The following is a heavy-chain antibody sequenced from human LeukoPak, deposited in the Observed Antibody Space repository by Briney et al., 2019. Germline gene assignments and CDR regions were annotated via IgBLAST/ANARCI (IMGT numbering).Heavy chain of an antibody. CDR1: GGSISSYY. CDR3: ARGPYSYDSSGAFDI. D-gene: IGHD3-22*01. J-gene: IGHJ3*02. V-gene: IGHV4-4*08. Sequence: PSETLSLTCTVSGGSISSYYWSWIRQPPGKGLEWIGRISSSGSTNYNPSLKSRVTISVDTSKNQFSLKLSSVTAADPAVYFCARGPYSYDSSGAFDIWGQGTMVTVSS. CDR2: ISSSGST.